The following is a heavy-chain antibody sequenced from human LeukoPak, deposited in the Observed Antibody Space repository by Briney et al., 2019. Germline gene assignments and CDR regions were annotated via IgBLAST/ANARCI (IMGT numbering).Heavy chain of an antibody. V-gene: IGHV3-66*01. J-gene: IGHJ5*02. D-gene: IGHD6-13*01. CDR3: ARESGIAAALDL. CDR2: IYSGGST. CDR1: GFTFSSYW. Sequence: GGSLRLSCVGSGFTFSSYWMSWVRQAPGKGLEWVSVIYSGGSTYYADSVKGRFTISRDNSKNTLYLQMNSLRAEDTAVYYCARESGIAAALDLWGQGTLVTVSS.